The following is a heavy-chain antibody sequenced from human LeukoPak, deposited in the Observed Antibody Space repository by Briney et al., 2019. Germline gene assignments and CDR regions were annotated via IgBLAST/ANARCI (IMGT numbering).Heavy chain of an antibody. J-gene: IGHJ4*02. CDR1: GFIFSDYY. D-gene: IGHD2-21*01. CDR2: VRNKAHNFMT. Sequence: PGGSLRLSCAASGFIFSDYYIDCVRQAPGKGLEWLGRVRNKAHNFMTEYAASVSSRFTISRDDSVNSLFLQLNSLKAEDTAVYFCSRGGGYFFDYWGRGTLVTVSS. V-gene: IGHV3-72*01. CDR3: SRGGGYFFDY.